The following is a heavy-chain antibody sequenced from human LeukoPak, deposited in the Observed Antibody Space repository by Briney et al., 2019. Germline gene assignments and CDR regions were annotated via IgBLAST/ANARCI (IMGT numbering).Heavy chain of an antibody. Sequence: GGSLRLSCAASGFTFSSYWMHWVRQAPGKGLVWVSRINSDGSSTSYADSVKGRFTISRDNAKNTLYLQMNSLRAEDTAVYYYARSSGYLIYAFDIWGQGTMDTVSS. CDR2: INSDGSST. J-gene: IGHJ3*02. V-gene: IGHV3-74*01. CDR3: ARSSGYLIYAFDI. D-gene: IGHD3-22*01. CDR1: GFTFSSYW.